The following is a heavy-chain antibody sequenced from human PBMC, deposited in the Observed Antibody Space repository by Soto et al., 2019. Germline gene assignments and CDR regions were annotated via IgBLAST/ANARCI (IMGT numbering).Heavy chain of an antibody. CDR2: IKSDGTIT. D-gene: IGHD3-16*01. J-gene: IGHJ3*02. Sequence: EVQLVESGGGLVPPGGSLRLSCEASGFSFGSFWMHWVRQVPGKGPMWVSRIKSDGTITAYAASVKGRFTISRDNVKNTLYLQMNSLTAGDTAVYYCARDPWGPFAFDIWGLGTMVTVSS. CDR1: GFSFGSFW. V-gene: IGHV3-74*01. CDR3: ARDPWGPFAFDI.